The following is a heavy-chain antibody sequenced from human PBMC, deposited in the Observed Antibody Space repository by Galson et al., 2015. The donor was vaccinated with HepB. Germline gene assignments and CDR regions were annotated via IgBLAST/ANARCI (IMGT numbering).Heavy chain of an antibody. J-gene: IGHJ6*02. CDR1: GFTFSDYY. CDR3: AREALCSGGSCYFAGGSADSYYYYYGMDV. CDR2: ISSSGSTI. Sequence: SLRLSCAASGFTFSDYYMSWIRQAPGKGLEWVSYISSSGSTIYYADSVKGRFTISRDNAKNSLYLQMNSLRAEDTAVYYCAREALCSGGSCYFAGGSADSYYYYYGMDVWGQGTTVTVS. D-gene: IGHD2-15*01. V-gene: IGHV3-11*01.